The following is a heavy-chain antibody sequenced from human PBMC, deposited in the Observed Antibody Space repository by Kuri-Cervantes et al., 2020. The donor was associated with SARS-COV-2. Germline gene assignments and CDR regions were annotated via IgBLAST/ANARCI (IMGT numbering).Heavy chain of an antibody. V-gene: IGHV1-24*01. J-gene: IGHJ5*01. CDR3: ATLKGILLPIGSLDS. D-gene: IGHD2-21*01. CDR1: GYTLTELS. Sequence: ASVKVSCKVSGYTLTELSMHWVRQAPGKGLEWMGYFHPEDGAIYALNFHGRVTMTADTSIATAYMELGSLRSDDTAVYYCATLKGILLPIGSLDSWGQGTLVTVSS. CDR2: FHPEDGA.